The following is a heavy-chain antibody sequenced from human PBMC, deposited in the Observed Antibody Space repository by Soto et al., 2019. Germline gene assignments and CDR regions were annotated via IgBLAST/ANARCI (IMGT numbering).Heavy chain of an antibody. CDR2: INHSGGN. CDR3: TRGSVDTVDSSGFSEY. D-gene: IGHD3-22*01. J-gene: IGHJ4*02. Sequence: PSETLSLTCAVYGGSFSAYYWSWIRQPPGKGLEWIGEINHSGGNSYNPSPKSRVTISVDTSKSQFSLKLNSVNAADRAVYYCTRGSVDTVDSSGFSEYWGQGTPVTVSS. CDR1: GGSFSAYY. V-gene: IGHV4-34*01.